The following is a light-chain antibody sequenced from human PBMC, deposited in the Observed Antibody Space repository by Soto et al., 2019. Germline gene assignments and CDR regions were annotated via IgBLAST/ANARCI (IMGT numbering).Light chain of an antibody. CDR2: DVS. CDR3: SSYTSSSTFYV. J-gene: IGLJ1*01. V-gene: IGLV2-14*01. CDR1: ISDVGGYNY. Sequence: QSPLTQPASVSGSPGQSITISCTGTISDVGGYNYVSWYQQHPGKAPKLMIYDVSTRPSGVSNRFSGSKSGNTASLTISGLQAEDEADYYWSSYTSSSTFYVFGTGTKATV.